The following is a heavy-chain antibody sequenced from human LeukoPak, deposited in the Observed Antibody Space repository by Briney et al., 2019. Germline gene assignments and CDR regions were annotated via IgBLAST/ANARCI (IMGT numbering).Heavy chain of an antibody. V-gene: IGHV4-61*02. J-gene: IGHJ5*02. Sequence: SQTLSLTCTVSGGAISSGSYYWNWIRQPAGKGLEWIGRIYTSGSTNYNPSLKSRVTVSVDTSKNQFSLKLSSVTAADTAVYYCAREGLNMVRGVIPKEAWGWFDPWGQGTLVTVSS. D-gene: IGHD3-10*01. CDR1: GGAISSGSYY. CDR3: AREGLNMVRGVIPKEAWGWFDP. CDR2: IYTSGST.